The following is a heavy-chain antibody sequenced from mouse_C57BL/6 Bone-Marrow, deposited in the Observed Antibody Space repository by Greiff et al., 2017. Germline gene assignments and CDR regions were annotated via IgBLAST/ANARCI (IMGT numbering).Heavy chain of an antibody. CDR3: ARGRMVTTGAWFAY. D-gene: IGHD2-3*01. Sequence: VQLKESGPGLVQPSQSLSITCTVSGFSLTSYGVHWVRQSPGKGLEWLGVIWSGGSTDYNAAFISRLSISKDNSKSQVFFKMNSLQADDTAIYYCARGRMVTTGAWFAYWGQGTLVTVSA. CDR1: GFSLTSYG. CDR2: IWSGGST. J-gene: IGHJ3*01. V-gene: IGHV2-2*01.